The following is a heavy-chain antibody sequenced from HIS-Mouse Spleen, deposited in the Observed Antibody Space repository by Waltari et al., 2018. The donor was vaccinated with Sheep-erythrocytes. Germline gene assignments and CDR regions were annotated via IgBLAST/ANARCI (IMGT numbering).Heavy chain of an antibody. CDR3: ARVLGILTGAFDI. Sequence: QVQLVQSGAEVKKPGASVKVSCKASGYTFTGYYMHWVRRAPGQGLEWRGWINPNSGGTNYAQKFQGRVTMTRDTSISTAYMERSRLRSDDTAVYYCARVLGILTGAFDIWGQGTMVTVSS. V-gene: IGHV1-2*02. CDR2: INPNSGGT. J-gene: IGHJ3*02. CDR1: GYTFTGYY. D-gene: IGHD7-27*01.